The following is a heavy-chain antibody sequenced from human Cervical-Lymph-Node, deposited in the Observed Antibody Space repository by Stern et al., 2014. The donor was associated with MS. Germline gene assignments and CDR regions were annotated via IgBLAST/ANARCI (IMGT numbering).Heavy chain of an antibody. CDR3: ARLAVAGFDC. D-gene: IGHD6-19*01. CDR1: GFTFSPYI. J-gene: IGHJ4*02. Sequence: VQLVESGGGVVQFGRSLRLSCAASGFTFSPYIMHWVRQAPGKGLEWVAMISYNETNKYYADSVKGRFTISRDNSKNTMYLQMDSLRVEDTGIYYCARLAVAGFDCWGQGTLVIVSS. V-gene: IGHV3-30-3*01. CDR2: ISYNETNK.